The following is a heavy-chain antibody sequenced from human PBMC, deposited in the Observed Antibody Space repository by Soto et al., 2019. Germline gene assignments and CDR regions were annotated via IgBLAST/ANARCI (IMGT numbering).Heavy chain of an antibody. Sequence: QPGGSLRLSCAASGFTFDDYAMHWVRQAPGKGLEWVSRISWNSGTTVYADSVKGRFTISRDNAKNTLYLQMNSLRAEDTAVYYSELYFYDSSGSSPRWGQGTLVTVSS. J-gene: IGHJ4*02. CDR2: ISWNSGTT. D-gene: IGHD3-22*01. CDR3: ELYFYDSSGSSPR. V-gene: IGHV3-9*01. CDR1: GFTFDDYA.